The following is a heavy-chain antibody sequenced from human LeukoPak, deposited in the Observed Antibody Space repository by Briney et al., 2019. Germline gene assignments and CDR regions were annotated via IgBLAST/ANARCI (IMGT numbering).Heavy chain of an antibody. CDR1: GGTFSSYA. Sequence: APVKVSCKASGGTFSSYAISWVRQAPGQGLEWMGRIIPILGIANYAQKFQGRVTITADKSTSTAYMELSSLRSEDTAVYYCTRDLFEGSPAGIAARYLDYWGQGTLVTVSS. CDR3: TRDLFEGSPAGIAARYLDY. J-gene: IGHJ4*02. D-gene: IGHD6-6*01. V-gene: IGHV1-69*04. CDR2: IIPILGIA.